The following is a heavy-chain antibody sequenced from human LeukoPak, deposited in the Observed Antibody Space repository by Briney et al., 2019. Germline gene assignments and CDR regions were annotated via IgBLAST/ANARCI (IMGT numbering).Heavy chain of an antibody. D-gene: IGHD4-11*01. CDR1: GFTFSSYA. J-gene: IGHJ4*01. Sequence: GGSLRLSCAASGFTFSSYAMSWVRQAPGKGLEWVSAISGSGGSTYYADSVKGRFTISRDNAKNTLYLQMNSLRAEDTAVYYCVRSAFLTTEFYFDYWGPGTLVTVSS. CDR2: ISGSGGST. V-gene: IGHV3-23*01. CDR3: VRSAFLTTEFYFDY.